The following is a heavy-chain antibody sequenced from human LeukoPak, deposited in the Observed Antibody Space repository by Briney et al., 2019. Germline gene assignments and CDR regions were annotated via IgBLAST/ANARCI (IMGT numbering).Heavy chain of an antibody. CDR2: ISGGSGDV. V-gene: IGHV1-18*01. D-gene: IGHD3-16*01. J-gene: IGHJ5*01. Sequence: ASVNVSLKTSGFAFNNFRITWVRQAPGQGLEGMGWISGGSGDVVYAQNIPEGLTTTTDNYTKTAYLQLRTLRSDDTAVYYCARRIGGLKSVRYDPWGQGPLITASS. CDR3: ARRIGGLKSVRYDP. CDR1: GFAFNNFR.